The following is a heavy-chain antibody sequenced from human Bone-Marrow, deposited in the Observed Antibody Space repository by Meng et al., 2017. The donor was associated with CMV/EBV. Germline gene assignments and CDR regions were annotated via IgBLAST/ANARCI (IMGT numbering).Heavy chain of an antibody. J-gene: IGHJ2*01. D-gene: IGHD3-9*01. CDR3: ARSPDILPGYYSNWYFDL. Sequence: FTFRAYAMSWVRQAPGKGLEWVSGSRGSGGNTYVADSVTGRFTISRDNSNNTLFLQMDSLRAEDTALYFCARSPDILPGYYSNWYFDLWGRGTLVTVSS. V-gene: IGHV3-23*01. CDR2: SRGSGGNT. CDR1: FTFRAYA.